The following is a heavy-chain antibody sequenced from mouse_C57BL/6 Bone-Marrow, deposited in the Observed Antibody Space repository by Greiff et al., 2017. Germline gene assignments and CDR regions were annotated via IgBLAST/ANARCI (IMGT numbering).Heavy chain of an antibody. CDR3: ARDEDGNSQFAY. Sequence: EVKLVESGGGLVKPGGSLKLSCAASGFTFSSYAMSWVRQTPEKRLEWVATISDGGSYTYYPDNVKGRFTISRDNAKNNLYLQMSHLKSEDTAMYYCARDEDGNSQFAYWGQGTLVTVSA. CDR1: GFTFSSYA. V-gene: IGHV5-4*01. CDR2: ISDGGSYT. D-gene: IGHD2-1*01. J-gene: IGHJ3*01.